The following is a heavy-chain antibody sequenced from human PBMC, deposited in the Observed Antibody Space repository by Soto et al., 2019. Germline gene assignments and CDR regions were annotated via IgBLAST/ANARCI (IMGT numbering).Heavy chain of an antibody. D-gene: IGHD2-15*01. CDR3: GRVVEGATRHTDFDS. V-gene: IGHV4-39*01. CDR1: GGSIHNSHSF. Sequence: SETLSLTCAVSGGSIHNSHSFWGWIRQPPGKGLEFIGSVYYSGGAYYNPSLESRVTVSVDPSKNQFSLRLNSVTAADTAVYYCGRVVEGATRHTDFDSWGPGTLVTVS. CDR2: VYYSGGA. J-gene: IGHJ4*02.